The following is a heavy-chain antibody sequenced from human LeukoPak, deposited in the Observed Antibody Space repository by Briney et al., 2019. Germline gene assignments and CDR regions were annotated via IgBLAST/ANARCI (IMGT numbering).Heavy chain of an antibody. Sequence: TGGSLRLSCSASGFTFSDYDMNWVRQAPGKGLEWVSSISGLSTHIYYGDSVKGRFSISRDNAKNSVYLQMDSLGVEDTAIYYCGRAFPPLRTSSAGDLWGQGILVTVSS. CDR3: GRAFPPLRTSSAGDL. V-gene: IGHV3-69-1*02. CDR1: GFTFSDYD. CDR2: ISGLSTHI. J-gene: IGHJ4*02. D-gene: IGHD3-16*01.